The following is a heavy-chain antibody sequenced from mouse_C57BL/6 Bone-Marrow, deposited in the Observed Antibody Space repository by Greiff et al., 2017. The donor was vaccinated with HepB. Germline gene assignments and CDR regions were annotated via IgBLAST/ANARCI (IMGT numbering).Heavy chain of an antibody. V-gene: IGHV1-42*01. Sequence: VQLQQSGPELVKPGASVKISCKASGYSFTGYYMNWVKQSPEKSLEWIGDIYPGGGYTNYNEKFKGKATLTADKSSSTAYMQFSSLTSEDSAIYYCARSYDSSFDYWGQGTTLTVSS. D-gene: IGHD2-4*01. J-gene: IGHJ2*01. CDR3: ARSYDSSFDY. CDR1: GYSFTGYY. CDR2: IYPGGGYT.